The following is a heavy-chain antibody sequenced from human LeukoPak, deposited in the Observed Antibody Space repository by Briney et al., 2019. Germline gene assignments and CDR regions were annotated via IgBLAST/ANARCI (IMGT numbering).Heavy chain of an antibody. CDR3: ARVDDSSVIDY. D-gene: IGHD3-22*01. Sequence: SETLSLTCTVSGGSVSSGSYYWSWIRQPPGKGLEWIGYIYHSGSTNYNPSLKSRVTISVDTSKNQFSLRLSSVTAADTAVYYCARVDDSSVIDYWGQGTLVTVSS. V-gene: IGHV4-61*01. J-gene: IGHJ4*02. CDR1: GGSVSSGSYY. CDR2: IYHSGST.